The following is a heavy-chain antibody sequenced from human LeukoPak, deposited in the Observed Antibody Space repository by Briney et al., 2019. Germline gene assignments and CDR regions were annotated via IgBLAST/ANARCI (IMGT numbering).Heavy chain of an antibody. CDR3: ARRVGLGRYFFDH. CDR1: GGSFSGDY. V-gene: IGHV4-34*01. J-gene: IGHJ4*02. CDR2: IDSRGSI. Sequence: SETLSLTCAVYGGSFSGDYWSCLRQPPGKGLEWIREIDSRGSINYNPALKSRVTLSIDTWKNQFSLKLNSVTAPDTAVFYCARRVGLGRYFFDHWGQGALVTVS. D-gene: IGHD3/OR15-3a*01.